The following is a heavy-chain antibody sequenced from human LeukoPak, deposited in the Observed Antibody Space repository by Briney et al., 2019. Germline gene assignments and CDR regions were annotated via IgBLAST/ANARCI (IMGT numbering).Heavy chain of an antibody. D-gene: IGHD3-22*01. J-gene: IGHJ3*02. CDR2: IYYSGST. V-gene: IGHV4-39*07. CDR1: GFTFSSHA. CDR3: ARVGHYDSSGYYYDAFDI. Sequence: GSLRLSCAASGFTFSSHAMSWVRQAPGKGLEWIGSIYYSGSTYYNPSLKSRVTISVDTSKNQFSLKLSSVTAADTAVYYCARVGHYDSSGYYYDAFDIWGQGTMVTVSS.